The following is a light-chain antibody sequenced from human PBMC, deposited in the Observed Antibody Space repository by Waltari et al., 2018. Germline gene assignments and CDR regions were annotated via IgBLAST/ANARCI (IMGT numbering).Light chain of an antibody. CDR3: QQSYSTPLT. CDR2: AAS. J-gene: IGKJ4*01. Sequence: DIQMTQSPSSLSASVGDRVTITCRASQSISSYLNWSQQKPGKAPKLLIYAASSLQSGVPSRFSVSGSWTDFTLTISSLQPEDFATYYCQQSYSTPLTFGGGTKVEIK. V-gene: IGKV1-39*01. CDR1: QSISSY.